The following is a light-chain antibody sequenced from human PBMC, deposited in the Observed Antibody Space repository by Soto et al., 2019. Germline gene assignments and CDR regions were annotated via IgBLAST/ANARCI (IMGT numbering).Light chain of an antibody. CDR3: CSYAGSYTXYV. CDR2: DVS. CDR1: SSDVGGYNY. V-gene: IGLV2-11*01. Sequence: QSALTQPRSVSGSPGQSVTISCTGTSSDVGGYNYVSWYQQHPGKAPKLMIYDVSKRPSGVPDRFSGSKSGNTASLTISGLQAEDEADYYCCSYAGSYTXYVFGTGTKVTVL. J-gene: IGLJ1*01.